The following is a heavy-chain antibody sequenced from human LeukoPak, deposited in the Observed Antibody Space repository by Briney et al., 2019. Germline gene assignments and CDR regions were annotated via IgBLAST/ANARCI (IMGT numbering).Heavy chain of an antibody. Sequence: PGGSLRLSCAASGFTFSSYAMSWVRQAPGKGLEWVSAISGSGGSTYYADSVKGRFTISRDNSKNTLYLQMNSLRAEDTAVYYCARKCLYCSSTNWFDPWGQGTLVTVSS. CDR2: ISGSGGST. CDR1: GFTFSSYA. V-gene: IGHV3-23*01. CDR3: ARKCLYCSSTNWFDP. J-gene: IGHJ5*02. D-gene: IGHD2-2*01.